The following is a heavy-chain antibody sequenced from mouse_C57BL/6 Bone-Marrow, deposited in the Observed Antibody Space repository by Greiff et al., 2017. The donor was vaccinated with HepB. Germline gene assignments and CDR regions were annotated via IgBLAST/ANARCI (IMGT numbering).Heavy chain of an antibody. Sequence: VQLQQPGAELVMPGASVKLSCKASGYTFTSYWMHWVKQRPGQGLEWIGEIDPSDSYTNYNQKVKGKSTLTVDKSSSTAYMQLSSLTSEDSAVNYCARRIYSNYTYYAMDYGGQGTAVTDAS. D-gene: IGHD2-5*01. V-gene: IGHV1-69*01. CDR1: GYTFTSYW. J-gene: IGHJ4*01. CDR2: IDPSDSYT. CDR3: ARRIYSNYTYYAMDY.